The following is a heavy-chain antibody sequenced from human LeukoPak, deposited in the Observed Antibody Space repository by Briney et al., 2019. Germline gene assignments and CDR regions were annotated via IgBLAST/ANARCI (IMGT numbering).Heavy chain of an antibody. Sequence: PSDTLSLTCTVSGGSISSYYWSWIRQPPGKGLEWIGYIYYSGSTNYNPSLKSRVTTSVDTSKNQFSLKLSCVNAADTAVSYCAPLVGAYYAFWSGPAFNYYYYYGMDVWAQGPTVTVSS. CDR1: GGSISSYY. J-gene: IGHJ6*02. CDR3: APLVGAYYAFWSGPAFNYYYYYGMDV. V-gene: IGHV4-59*01. D-gene: IGHD3-3*01. CDR2: IYYSGST.